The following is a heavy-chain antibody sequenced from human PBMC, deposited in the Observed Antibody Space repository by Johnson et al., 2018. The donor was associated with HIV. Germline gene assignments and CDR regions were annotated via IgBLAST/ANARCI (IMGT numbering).Heavy chain of an antibody. CDR2: ISYDGSNK. V-gene: IGHV3-30*04. J-gene: IGHJ3*02. CDR1: GFTFSSYA. CDR3: ARDFSSSSNAFDI. Sequence: QVQLVESGGGVVQPGRSLRLPCAASGFTFSSYAMHWVRQAPGKGLEWVAVISYDGSNKYYADSVKGRFTISRDNAKNSLYLQMNSLRAEDTAVYYCARDFSSSSNAFDIWGQGTMVTVSS. D-gene: IGHD6-6*01.